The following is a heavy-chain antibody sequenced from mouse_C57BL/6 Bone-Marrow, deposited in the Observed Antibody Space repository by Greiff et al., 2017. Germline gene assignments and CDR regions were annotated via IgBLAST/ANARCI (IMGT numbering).Heavy chain of an antibody. D-gene: IGHD1-1*01. J-gene: IGHJ3*01. V-gene: IGHV1-85*01. Sequence: VQLVESGPELVKPGASVKLSCTASGYTFTSYDINWVKQRPGPGLEWIGWFYPRDGSTKYNEQFKGKATLTVDTSSSTAYMERHSLTSEDSAVYFCARDHYGILFAYWGQGTLVTVSA. CDR1: GYTFTSYD. CDR2: FYPRDGST. CDR3: ARDHYGILFAY.